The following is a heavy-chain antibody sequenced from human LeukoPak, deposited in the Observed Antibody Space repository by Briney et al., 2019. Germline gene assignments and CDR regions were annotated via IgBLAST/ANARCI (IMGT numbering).Heavy chain of an antibody. J-gene: IGHJ5*01. CDR1: GFTFSSYG. V-gene: IGHV3-23*01. Sequence: GGSLRLSCGTSGFTFSSYGMTWVRQAPGKGLEWVSSINSSGGIAYYADSVKGRFTISRDNSRNTLFLQMNSLRAEDTAIYYCAKDQGELRFDSWGQGTLVTVSS. CDR2: INSSGGIA. CDR3: AKDQGELRFDS. D-gene: IGHD1-26*01.